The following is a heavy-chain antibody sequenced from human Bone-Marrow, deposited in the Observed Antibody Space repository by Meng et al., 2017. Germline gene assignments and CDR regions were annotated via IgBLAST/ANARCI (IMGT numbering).Heavy chain of an antibody. CDR3: VRDEDISAAGYLFGDY. J-gene: IGHJ4*01. CDR1: GYSFTANY. Sequence: QVEVGQSGAELKKPGVAVRVSCKSFGYSFTANYIPWVRQAPGQGLEWMGHIKPQSGDTLYAQKFQGRVSMTRDTSISTAYVELSGLTSDDTAIYYCVRDEDISAAGYLFGDYWGHGTLVTVSS. CDR2: IKPQSGDT. D-gene: IGHD6-13*01. V-gene: IGHV1-2*06.